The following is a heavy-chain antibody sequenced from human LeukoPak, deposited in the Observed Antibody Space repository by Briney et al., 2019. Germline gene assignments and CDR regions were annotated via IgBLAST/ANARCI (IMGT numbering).Heavy chain of an antibody. CDR1: GGSISSYY. V-gene: IGHV4-4*07. CDR3: AREGGDPRWLDP. J-gene: IGHJ5*02. Sequence: SETLSLTCTVSGGSISSYYWTWIRQSAGKGLEWIGRINTSGSTNYNPSLRSRVTMSENTSKNQFSLNLTSVTAADTAVYSCAREGGDPRWLDPWGQGTLVTVSS. D-gene: IGHD6-25*01. CDR2: INTSGST.